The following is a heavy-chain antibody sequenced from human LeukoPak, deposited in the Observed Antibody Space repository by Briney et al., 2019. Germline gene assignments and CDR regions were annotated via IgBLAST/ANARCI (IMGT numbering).Heavy chain of an antibody. D-gene: IGHD2-2*01. V-gene: IGHV1-18*01. J-gene: IGHJ4*02. CDR3: ARVYCSSTSCSTSSDY. CDR2: RNAFNGDT. CDR1: GYTFTDYG. Sequence: ASVKVSCKTSGYTFTDYGISWVRQAPGQGLEWMGWRNAFNGDTNYAQKFQDRVTVTTDTSTSTAYMELSSLRSEDTAVYYCARVYCSSTSCSTSSDYWGQGTLVTVSS.